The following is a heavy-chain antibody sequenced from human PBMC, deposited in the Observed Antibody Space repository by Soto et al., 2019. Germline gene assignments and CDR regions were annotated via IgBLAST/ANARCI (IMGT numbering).Heavy chain of an antibody. CDR2: IIPIFGTA. CDR1: GGTFNHYA. CDR3: AREGQYIGSYSFEY. J-gene: IGHJ4*02. D-gene: IGHD1-26*01. V-gene: IGHV1-69*13. Sequence: GASVKVSCKASGGTFNHYAITWVRQAPGQGLEWMGGIIPIFGTANYAQKFQGRVTITADESTSTAYMELSSLRSEDTAVYYCAREGQYIGSYSFEYWGQGTLVTVSS.